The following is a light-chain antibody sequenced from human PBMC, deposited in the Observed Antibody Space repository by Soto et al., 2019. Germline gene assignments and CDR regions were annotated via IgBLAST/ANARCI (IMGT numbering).Light chain of an antibody. CDR3: QQASAFHIT. Sequence: DIQMTQSPSFVSASVGDRVTVTCRASQGISNWLAWYQQKPGKAPKLLIYTASTLGSGVPSRFSCSGSGTDFTLTISSQQPEDFATYYCQQASAFHITFGQGTRLEIK. V-gene: IGKV1-12*01. J-gene: IGKJ5*01. CDR2: TAS. CDR1: QGISNW.